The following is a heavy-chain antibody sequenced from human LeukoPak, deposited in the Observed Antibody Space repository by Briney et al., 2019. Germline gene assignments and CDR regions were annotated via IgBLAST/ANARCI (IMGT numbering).Heavy chain of an antibody. V-gene: IGHV4-4*07. Sequence: SSETLSLTCTVSGGSISSYYWSWIRQPAGKGLEWIGRIYTSGSTNYNPSLKSRVTMSVDTSKNQFSLKLSSVTAADTAVYYCARVTPLTYDWYYYYMDVWGKGTTVTVSS. D-gene: IGHD1-1*01. J-gene: IGHJ6*03. CDR1: GGSISSYY. CDR2: IYTSGST. CDR3: ARVTPLTYDWYYYYMDV.